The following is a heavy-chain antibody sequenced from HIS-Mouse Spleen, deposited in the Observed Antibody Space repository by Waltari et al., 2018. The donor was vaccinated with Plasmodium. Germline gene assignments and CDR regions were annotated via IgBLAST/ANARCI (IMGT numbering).Heavy chain of an antibody. D-gene: IGHD6-13*01. J-gene: IGHJ1*01. Sequence: QVQLVQSGAEVKKPGASVQVSCKASGYTFTGYYMHWVRQAPGQGIDWMGWINPNSGGTNYAQNFQGRVTMTRDTSISTAYMELSRLRSDDTAVYYCARVLGYKAAAGTFVEYFQHWGQGTLVTVSS. V-gene: IGHV1-2*02. CDR1: GYTFTGYY. CDR2: INPNSGGT. CDR3: ARVLGYKAAAGTFVEYFQH.